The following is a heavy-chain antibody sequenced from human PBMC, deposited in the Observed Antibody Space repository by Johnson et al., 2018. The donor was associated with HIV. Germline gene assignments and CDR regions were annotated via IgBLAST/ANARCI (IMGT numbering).Heavy chain of an antibody. CDR2: IRSKAFSYST. J-gene: IGHJ3*02. Sequence: VQLVESGGGLVQPGGSLKLSCAASGFSFSATAMHWVRQTSGNGLEWVGRIRSKAFSYSTAYTASLQGRLNISRDDSKNTAYLQMNSLKTEDTGVYYCTGTTLFRGRTTSGAFDIWGRGTVVTVSS. CDR3: TGTTLFRGRTTSGAFDI. CDR1: GFSFSATA. V-gene: IGHV3-73*02. D-gene: IGHD1-7*01.